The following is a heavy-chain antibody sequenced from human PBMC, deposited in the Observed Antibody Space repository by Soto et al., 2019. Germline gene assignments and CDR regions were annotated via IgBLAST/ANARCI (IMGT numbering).Heavy chain of an antibody. CDR2: FYSSGSI. CDR3: ARLCSSGYGWFKP. D-gene: IGHD5-12*01. V-gene: IGHV4-39*07. J-gene: IGHJ5*02. CDR1: VYSITAGGYY. Sequence: XETLSLTCFVSVYSITAGGYYCSWMRHHPGKGLEWIGSFYSSGSIIYNPSLRSRVSISGDTSSNQFSMSLTSVTAADTARYYCARLCSSGYGWFKPWGQGTLVNVSS.